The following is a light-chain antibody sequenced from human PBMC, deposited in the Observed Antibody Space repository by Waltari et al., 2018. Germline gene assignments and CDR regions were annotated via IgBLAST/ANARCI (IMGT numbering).Light chain of an antibody. Sequence: EILVTQSPATLSVSPGEGATLSCRASRGVGSALAWYQQKPGQAPRLLIFDVSARATGIPARFSGSGSVTEFTLSISSLQSEDSAAYYCQQYYDGYSFGQGTKLEIK. V-gene: IGKV3-15*01. CDR2: DVS. J-gene: IGKJ2*01. CDR1: RGVGSA. CDR3: QQYYDGYS.